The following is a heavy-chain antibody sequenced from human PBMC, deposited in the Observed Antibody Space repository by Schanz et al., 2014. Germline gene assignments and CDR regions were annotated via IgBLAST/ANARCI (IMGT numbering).Heavy chain of an antibody. CDR3: ASSGAGYSSSWDFDY. V-gene: IGHV1-69*02. D-gene: IGHD6-13*01. CDR1: GGTFSSYT. CDR2: IIPVLNIA. Sequence: QVQLVQSGAEVKKPGSSVKVSCTASGGTFSSYTISWMRQAPGQGLEWMGKIIPVLNIATYAQRFQGRVSITADTSTNTAYMELSSLTSEDTAVYYCASSGAGYSSSWDFDYWGQGTLVIVSS. J-gene: IGHJ4*02.